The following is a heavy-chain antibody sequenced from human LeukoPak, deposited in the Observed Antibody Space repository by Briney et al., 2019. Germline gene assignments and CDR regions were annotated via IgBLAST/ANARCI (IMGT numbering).Heavy chain of an antibody. Sequence: GGSLRLSCTPSGFTFSIYWMHWVRQAPGKGLVWVSRVNGDGSDPRYADSVKGRFTVSRDNAKNTLYLQMNSLRAEDTALYYCARGAVSHYDILTDPWGQGTLVTVSS. CDR3: ARGAVSHYDILTDP. D-gene: IGHD3-9*01. CDR1: GFTFSIYW. V-gene: IGHV3-74*01. CDR2: VNGDGSDP. J-gene: IGHJ4*02.